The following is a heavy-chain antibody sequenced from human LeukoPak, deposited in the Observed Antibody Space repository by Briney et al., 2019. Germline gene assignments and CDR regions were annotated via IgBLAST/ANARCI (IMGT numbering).Heavy chain of an antibody. Sequence: QPVGPLRLSCAASGFILRNYWMHWVRQVPGKGLVWVSRITNDGTSTSYADSVKGRFTISRDNAKNTLYLQMNSLRAEDTAVYYCARVYCSSTSCYSGMDIWGQGTTVTVSS. J-gene: IGHJ6*02. CDR3: ARVYCSSTSCYSGMDI. CDR2: ITNDGTST. V-gene: IGHV3-74*01. D-gene: IGHD2-2*01. CDR1: GFILRNYW.